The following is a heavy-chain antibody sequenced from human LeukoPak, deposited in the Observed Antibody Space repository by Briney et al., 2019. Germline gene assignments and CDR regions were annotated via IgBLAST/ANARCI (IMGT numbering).Heavy chain of an antibody. J-gene: IGHJ6*03. CDR1: VFTFTSSA. Sequence: EASVTVSCKASVFTFTSSAMQWVRQARGPPREWLGWIVVGIGNTNYAQKPLEKDTITKDISTSTAYIDLSSLRSEATAVYYGAAVSSIAVELGYYYYMDVWGKGTTVTVSS. V-gene: IGHV1-58*02. CDR3: AAVSSIAVELGYYYYMDV. CDR2: IVVGIGNT. D-gene: IGHD6-19*01.